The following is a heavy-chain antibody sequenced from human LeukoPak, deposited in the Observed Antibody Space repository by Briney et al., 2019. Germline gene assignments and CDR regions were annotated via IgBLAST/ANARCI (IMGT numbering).Heavy chain of an antibody. CDR2: ISHTGNT. CDR3: ATEEGYNSH. V-gene: IGHV4-34*01. J-gene: IGHJ4*02. Sequence: SETLSLTCAVWGGSFNGYWSWVRQTPGKGLEWIGEISHTGNTKYNPPLTSRVTISVDMSRTRCSLKLTSMTASDTALYYWATEEGYNSHWGQGTLVTVS. CDR1: GGSFNGY. D-gene: IGHD5-24*01.